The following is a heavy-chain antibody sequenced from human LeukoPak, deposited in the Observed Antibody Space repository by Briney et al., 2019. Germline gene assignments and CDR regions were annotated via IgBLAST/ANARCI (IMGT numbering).Heavy chain of an antibody. D-gene: IGHD2-2*01. CDR1: GFTFSSYS. V-gene: IGHV3-21*01. J-gene: IGHJ4*02. CDR2: ISSSSSYI. CDR3: ATPIGGSSTSSPGVRVDY. Sequence: PGGSLRLSCAAPGFTFSSYSMNWVRQAPGKGLEWVSSISSSSSYIYYADSVKGRFTISRDNAKNSLYLQMNSLRAEDTAVYYCATPIGGSSTSSPGVRVDYWGQGTLVTVSS.